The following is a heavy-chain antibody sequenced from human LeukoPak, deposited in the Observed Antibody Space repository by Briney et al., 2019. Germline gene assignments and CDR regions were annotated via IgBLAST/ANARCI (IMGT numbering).Heavy chain of an antibody. CDR2: ICYSGST. V-gene: IGHV4-31*03. CDR1: GGSISSGGYY. J-gene: IGHJ5*02. D-gene: IGHD3-3*01. CDR3: ARGGRDYDFWSAQENWFDP. Sequence: SETLSLTCTVSGGSISSGGYYWSWIRQHPGKGLEWIGYICYSGSTYYNPSLKSRVTISVDTSKNQFSLKLSSVTAADTAVYYCARGGRDYDFWSAQENWFDPWGQGTLVTVSS.